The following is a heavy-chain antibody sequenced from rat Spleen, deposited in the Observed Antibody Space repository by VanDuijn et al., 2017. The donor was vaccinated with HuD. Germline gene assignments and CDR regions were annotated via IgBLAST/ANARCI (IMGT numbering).Heavy chain of an antibody. CDR3: ARGGEQLYLLFAY. CDR1: GYSITSSYR. CDR2: INSAGST. V-gene: IGHV3-3*01. J-gene: IGHJ3*01. Sequence: EVQLQESGPGLVKPSQSLSLTCSVTGYSITSSYRWNWIRKFPGNKLEWMGYINSAGSTNYNPSLRSRISITRDTSKNQFFLQVNSVTTEDTATYYCARGGEQLYLLFAYWGQGTLVTVSS. D-gene: IGHD1-2*01.